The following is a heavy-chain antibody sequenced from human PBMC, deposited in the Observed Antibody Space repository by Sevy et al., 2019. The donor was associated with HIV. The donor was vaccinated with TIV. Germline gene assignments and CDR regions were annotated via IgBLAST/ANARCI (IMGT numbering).Heavy chain of an antibody. CDR3: ARVRGITVITDGAFDI. CDR2: MNPNSGNT. D-gene: IGHD3-22*01. J-gene: IGHJ3*02. V-gene: IGHV1-8*03. CDR1: GYTFTSYD. Sequence: ASVKVSCKASGYTFTSYDINWVRQATGQGLEWMGWMNPNSGNTCYAQKFQGRVTITRNTSISTAYMELSRLRSEDTAVYYCARVRGITVITDGAFDIWGQGTMVTVSS.